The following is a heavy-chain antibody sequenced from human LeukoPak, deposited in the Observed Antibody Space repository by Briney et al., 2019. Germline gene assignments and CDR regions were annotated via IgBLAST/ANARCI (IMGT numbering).Heavy chain of an antibody. Sequence: GGSLRLSCAASGFTFSSYIMNWVRQAPGKGLEWVSYISSSSSTIYYADSVKGRFTISRDNAKNSLYLQMNSLRAEDTAVYYRVRDQGLYYYDSSGYKYFDYWGQGTLVTVSS. CDR1: GFTFSSYI. V-gene: IGHV3-48*01. CDR2: ISSSSSTI. D-gene: IGHD3-22*01. J-gene: IGHJ4*02. CDR3: VRDQGLYYYDSSGYKYFDY.